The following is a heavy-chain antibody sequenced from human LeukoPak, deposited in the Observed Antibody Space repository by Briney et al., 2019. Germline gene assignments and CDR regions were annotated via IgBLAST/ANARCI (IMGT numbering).Heavy chain of an antibody. CDR1: GYTFTGYY. Sequence: ASVKVSCKASGYTFTGYYMHWVRQAPGQGLEWMGGIIPIFGTANYAQKFQGRVTITAGKSTSTAYMELSSLRSEDTAVYYCARTRSSSSSWYGQFDYWGQGTLVTVSS. J-gene: IGHJ4*02. D-gene: IGHD6-13*01. V-gene: IGHV1-69*06. CDR3: ARTRSSSSSWYGQFDY. CDR2: IIPIFGTA.